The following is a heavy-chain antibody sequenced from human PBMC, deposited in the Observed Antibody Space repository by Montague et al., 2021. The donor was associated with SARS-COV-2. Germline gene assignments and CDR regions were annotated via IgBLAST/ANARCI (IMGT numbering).Heavy chain of an antibody. CDR3: ARIPVGSKYYFGF. V-gene: IGHV6-1*01. D-gene: IGHD2-2*01. CDR1: GDSVSSNIAT. Sequence: CVISGDSVSSNIATWNWIRQSPSRGLEWLGRTYYRSKWYNDYAESVKSRITIDPDTSKHQFSLHLSSVTPEDTAVYYCARIPVGSKYYFGFWGQGTLVTVSS. J-gene: IGHJ4*02. CDR2: TYYRSKWYN.